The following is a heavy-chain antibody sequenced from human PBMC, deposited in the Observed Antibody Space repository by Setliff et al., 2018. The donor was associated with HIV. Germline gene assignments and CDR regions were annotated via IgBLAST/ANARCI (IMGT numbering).Heavy chain of an antibody. CDR1: GGTFSNYG. D-gene: IGHD2-2*01. V-gene: IGHV1-69*05. Sequence: ASVKFSCKASGGTFSNYGMSWVRQAPGQGLEWMGGIIPISGTANYAQKFQGRVTITTDESTSTAYMELSGLRSEDTAVYYCARDFGGYCSSMSCPGLFDPWGQGTLVTVSS. CDR3: ARDFGGYCSSMSCPGLFDP. CDR2: IIPISGTA. J-gene: IGHJ5*02.